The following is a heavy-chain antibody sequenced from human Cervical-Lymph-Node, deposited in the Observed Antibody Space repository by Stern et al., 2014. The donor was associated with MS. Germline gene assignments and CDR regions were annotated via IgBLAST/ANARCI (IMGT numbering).Heavy chain of an antibody. CDR1: GGTFSSYA. D-gene: IGHD2-15*01. J-gene: IGHJ1*01. CDR3: ARDHCSGGSCYEYFQH. Sequence: QVQLVQSGAEVKKPGSSVKVSCKASGGTFSSYAISWVRQAPGQGLELMGGIIPIFGTANYAQKFQGRVTITADESTSTAYMELSSLRSEDTAVYYCARDHCSGGSCYEYFQHWGQGTLVTVSS. CDR2: IIPIFGTA. V-gene: IGHV1-69*01.